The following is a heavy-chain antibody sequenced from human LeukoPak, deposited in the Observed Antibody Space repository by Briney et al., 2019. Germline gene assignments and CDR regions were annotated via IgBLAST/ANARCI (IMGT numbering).Heavy chain of an antibody. CDR3: ARAANVYLILNWFDP. V-gene: IGHV3-21*01. J-gene: IGHJ5*02. CDR1: GFSFSTYS. CDR2: ISSVSTYI. Sequence: GGSLRLSCAASGFSFSTYSMNWVRQAPGKGLEWVSSISSVSTYIYYADSVKGRFTISRDNSKNSLYLQMNSLRAEDTAVYYCARAANVYLILNWFDPWGQGTLVTVSS. D-gene: IGHD5/OR15-5a*01.